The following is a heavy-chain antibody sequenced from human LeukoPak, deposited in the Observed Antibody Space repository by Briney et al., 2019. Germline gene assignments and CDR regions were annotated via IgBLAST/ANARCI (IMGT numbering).Heavy chain of an antibody. CDR1: GASISSYY. Sequence: SETLSLTCTVSGASISSYYWSWIWQPPGKGLEWIGDIYYSGSIKYNPSLKSRVTMSVDTSKNQFSLKLSSVTAADTAIYYCARENPSGYYNRPIDYWGQGTLVTVSS. D-gene: IGHD3-22*01. V-gene: IGHV4-59*01. CDR3: ARENPSGYYNRPIDY. CDR2: IYYSGSI. J-gene: IGHJ4*02.